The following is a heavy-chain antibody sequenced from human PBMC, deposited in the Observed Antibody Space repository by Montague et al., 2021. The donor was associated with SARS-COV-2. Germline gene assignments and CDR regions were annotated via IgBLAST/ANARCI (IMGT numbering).Heavy chain of an antibody. J-gene: IGHJ4*02. Sequence: SETLSLTCTVSGGSIRGYYWTWIRQSPGKGLEWIGYVHYTGSTKYNPSLKTRVTLSLDTPKNHFSLKLSSVTAADTAVYYCARAQNTCFIANCVNYFEVWGLGALVTVAS. CDR1: GGSIRGYY. CDR2: VHYTGST. D-gene: IGHD1-1*01. CDR3: ARAQNTCFIANCVNYFEV. V-gene: IGHV4-59*01.